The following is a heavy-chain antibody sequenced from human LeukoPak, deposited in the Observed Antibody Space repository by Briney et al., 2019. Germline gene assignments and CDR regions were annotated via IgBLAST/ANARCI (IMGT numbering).Heavy chain of an antibody. CDR1: GGSISSYY. J-gene: IGHJ4*02. D-gene: IGHD3-22*01. CDR2: IYYSGST. Sequence: SETLSLTCTVSGGSISSYYWSWIRQPPGKGLEWIGSIYYSGSTYYNPSLKSRVTISVDTSKNQFSLKLSSVTAADTAVYYCARQDYYDSSGYYSYSFDYWGQGTLVTVSS. CDR3: ARQDYYDSSGYYSYSFDY. V-gene: IGHV4-39*01.